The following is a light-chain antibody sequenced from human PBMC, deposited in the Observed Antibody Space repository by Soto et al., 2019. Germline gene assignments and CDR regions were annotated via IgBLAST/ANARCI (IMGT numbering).Light chain of an antibody. Sequence: EIVMTQSPATLSVSQGERATLSCRASQSVSSNLAWYQQKPGQAPRLLIYGASTRATGIPARFGGSGSGTEFILTISSLQSEDFAVYYCQQYHKWPLTFGGGTKVEI. CDR3: QQYHKWPLT. J-gene: IGKJ4*01. CDR2: GAS. V-gene: IGKV3-15*01. CDR1: QSVSSN.